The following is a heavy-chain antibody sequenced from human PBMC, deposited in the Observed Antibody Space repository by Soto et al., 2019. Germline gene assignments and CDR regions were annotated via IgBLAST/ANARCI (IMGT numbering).Heavy chain of an antibody. CDR2: IYSGGST. J-gene: IGHJ6*03. V-gene: IGHV3-53*04. Sequence: GGSLRLSCAASGFTVSSNYMSWVRQAPGKGLEWVSVIYSGGSTYYADSVKGRFTISRHNSKNTLYLQMNSLRAEDTAVYYCAGLSSSRAYYYYYMDVWGNGTTVTVSS. CDR3: AGLSSSRAYYYYYMDV. CDR1: GFTVSSNY. D-gene: IGHD6-6*01.